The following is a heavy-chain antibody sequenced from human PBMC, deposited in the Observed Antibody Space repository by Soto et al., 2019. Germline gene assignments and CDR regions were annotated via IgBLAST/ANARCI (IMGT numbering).Heavy chain of an antibody. CDR3: ARDLGRLMGATPGY. V-gene: IGHV3-21*01. CDR1: GFTFSSYS. CDR2: ISYSSSYI. D-gene: IGHD1-26*01. J-gene: IGHJ4*02. Sequence: EVQLVESGGGLVKPGGSLRLSCAASGFTFSSYSMNWVRQAPGKGLEWVSSISYSSSYIYYADSVKGRFTISRDNAKNSLYLQMNSLGAEDTALYYCARDLGRLMGATPGYWGQGTLVTVSS.